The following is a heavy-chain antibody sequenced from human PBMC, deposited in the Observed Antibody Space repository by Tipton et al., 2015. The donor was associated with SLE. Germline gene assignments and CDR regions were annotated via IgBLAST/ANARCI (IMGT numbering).Heavy chain of an antibody. V-gene: IGHV1-18*01. J-gene: IGHJ4*02. CDR2: ISAYNGNT. Sequence: QLVQSGAEVKKPGASVKVSCKASGYTFTSYGISWVRQAPGQGLEWMGWISAYNGNTNYTQNLQGRVTMTADTSTSTAYMELRSLRSDDTAVYYCATAFKYYYDSSGYFGGDYWGQGTLVTVSS. CDR3: ATAFKYYYDSSGYFGGDY. CDR1: GYTFTSYG. D-gene: IGHD3-22*01.